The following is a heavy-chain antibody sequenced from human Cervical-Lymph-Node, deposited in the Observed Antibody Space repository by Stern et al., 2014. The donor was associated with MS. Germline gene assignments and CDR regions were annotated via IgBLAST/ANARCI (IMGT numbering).Heavy chain of an antibody. CDR2: ISHNGRS. V-gene: IGHV4-59*01. Sequence: QVQLQESGPGLVKPSETLSLTCSVSGDSMNTAYWRWIRQPPGKGLEWIGYISHNGRSNHNPSLKSRVTLSLEPSKNQFSLRLSSVTAADTAVYYCARGGLRWIRWGQGTLVTVSS. CDR1: GDSMNTAY. CDR3: ARGGLRWIR. D-gene: IGHD3-3*01. J-gene: IGHJ4*02.